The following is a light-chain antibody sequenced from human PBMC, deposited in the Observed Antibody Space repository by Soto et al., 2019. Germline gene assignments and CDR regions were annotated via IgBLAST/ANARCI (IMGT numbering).Light chain of an antibody. CDR3: CSYAGSSTLYV. V-gene: IGLV2-23*01. J-gene: IGLJ1*01. CDR2: EGS. CDR1: SNDVGSYNF. Sequence: QSVLTQPASVSGSPGQSITISCTGTSNDVGSYNFVSWYQQHPGKAPKLVIYEGSKRPSGVSNRFSGSKSGNTASLTISGLQAEDEADYYCCSYAGSSTLYVFGTGTQLTVL.